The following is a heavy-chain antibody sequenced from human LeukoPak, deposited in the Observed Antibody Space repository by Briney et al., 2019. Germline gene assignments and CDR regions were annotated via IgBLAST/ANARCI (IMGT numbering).Heavy chain of an antibody. CDR2: IYHSGST. CDR3: ARDSAGGSGSYSNY. Sequence: PSETLSLTCTVSGGSISSSSYYWGWIRQPPGKGLEWIGEIYHSGSTNYNPSLRSRVTISVDKSKNQFSLKLSSVTAADTAVYYCARDSAGGSGSYSNYWGQGTLVTVSS. CDR1: GGSISSSSYY. J-gene: IGHJ4*02. V-gene: IGHV4-39*07. D-gene: IGHD3-10*01.